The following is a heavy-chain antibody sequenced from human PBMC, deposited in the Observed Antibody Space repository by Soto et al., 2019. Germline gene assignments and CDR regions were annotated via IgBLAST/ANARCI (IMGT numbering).Heavy chain of an antibody. CDR2: IIPIFGTA. CDR1: GGTFSSYA. J-gene: IGHJ4*02. CDR3: ARSEMATNLDFGY. V-gene: IGHV1-69*13. D-gene: IGHD5-12*01. Sequence: SVKVSCKASGGTFSSYAISGVRQAPGQGLEWMGGIIPIFGTANYAQKLQGRVTITADESTSTAYMELSSLRSEDTAVYYCARSEMATNLDFGYWGQGTQVTVSS.